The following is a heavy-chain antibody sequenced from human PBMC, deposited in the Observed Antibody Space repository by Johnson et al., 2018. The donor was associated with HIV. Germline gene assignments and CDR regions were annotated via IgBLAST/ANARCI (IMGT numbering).Heavy chain of an antibody. J-gene: IGHJ3*02. CDR2: ITSSGSTI. CDR1: GFTFSDYY. D-gene: IGHD2/OR15-2a*01. CDR3: GSARSYYLAGAFDI. Sequence: QVQLVESGGGLVQPGGSLRLSCAASGFTFSDYYMRWIRQAPGKGLEWVSYITSSGSTIYYADSVKGRFTISRDNAKNPLYLQMNSLRAEDTAVYYCGSARSYYLAGAFDIWGQGTMVTVSS. V-gene: IGHV3-11*04.